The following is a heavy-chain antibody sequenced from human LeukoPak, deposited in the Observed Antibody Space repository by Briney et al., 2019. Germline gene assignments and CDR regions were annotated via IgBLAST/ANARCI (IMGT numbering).Heavy chain of an antibody. CDR2: INPNSGGT. CDR1: GYTFTGYY. J-gene: IGHJ6*02. CDR3: ARREGIAPTPDV. V-gene: IGHV1-2*02. Sequence: ASVKVSCKASGYTFTGYYMHWVQQAPGQGLEWMGWINPNSGGTNYAQKFQGRVTMTRDTSISTAYMELSRLRSDDTAVYYCARREGIAPTPDVWGQGTTVTVSS. D-gene: IGHD6-13*01.